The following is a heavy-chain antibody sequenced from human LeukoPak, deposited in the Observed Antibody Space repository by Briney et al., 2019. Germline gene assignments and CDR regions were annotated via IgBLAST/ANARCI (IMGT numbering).Heavy chain of an antibody. V-gene: IGHV3-7*01. CDR1: GFSFTTYW. CDR3: ARDLHRSGYSGY. CDR2: INEDGTEM. J-gene: IGHJ4*02. D-gene: IGHD3-22*01. Sequence: GGSLRLSCATSGFSFTTYWMSWVRQAPGKGLEWVANINEDGTEMYYVDSVKGRFTISRDSARNSLYLQMNTLRAEDTAIYYCARDLHRSGYSGYWGQGTLVTVSS.